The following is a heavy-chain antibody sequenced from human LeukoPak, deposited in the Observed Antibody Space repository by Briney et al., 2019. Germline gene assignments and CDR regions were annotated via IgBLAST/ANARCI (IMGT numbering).Heavy chain of an antibody. CDR2: INWNGGST. CDR3: ARDPNPRYDFWSGYRGNYFDY. J-gene: IGHJ4*02. D-gene: IGHD3-3*01. CDR1: GFTVSSNY. Sequence: GGSLRLSCAASGFTVSSNYMSWVRQAPGKGLEWVSGINWNGGSTGYADSVKGRFTISRDNAKNSLYLQMNSLRAEDTALYYCARDPNPRYDFWSGYRGNYFDYWGQGTLVTVSS. V-gene: IGHV3-20*04.